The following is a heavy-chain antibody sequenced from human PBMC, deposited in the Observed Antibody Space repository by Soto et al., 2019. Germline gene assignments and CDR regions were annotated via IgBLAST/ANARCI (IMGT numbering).Heavy chain of an antibody. CDR1: GGSFSVYY. J-gene: IGHJ3*02. D-gene: IGHD6-19*01. Sequence: PAETLSLTCAVYGGSFSVYYWSLIRQPPGKGLEWIGEINHSGSTNYNPSLKSRVTISVDTSKNQFSLKVSSVTAADTAVYYCARGREQWSLDAFDIWGQGTXVTVSS. V-gene: IGHV4-34*01. CDR2: INHSGST. CDR3: ARGREQWSLDAFDI.